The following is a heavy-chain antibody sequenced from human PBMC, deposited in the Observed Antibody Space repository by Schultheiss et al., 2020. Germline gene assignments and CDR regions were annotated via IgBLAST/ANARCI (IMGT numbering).Heavy chain of an antibody. CDR1: GFTFSSYA. D-gene: IGHD3-22*01. V-gene: IGHV3-23*01. CDR3: VRGSSAYGFFQGMDF. CDR2: ISGSGGSR. Sequence: GESLKISCAASGFTFSSYAMSWVRQAPGKGLEWGSVISGSGGSRYYADSVKGRFTISRDNSKNSLDLEMKSLRDEDTGVYFCVRGSSAYGFFQGMDFWGQGTTVTVSS. J-gene: IGHJ6*02.